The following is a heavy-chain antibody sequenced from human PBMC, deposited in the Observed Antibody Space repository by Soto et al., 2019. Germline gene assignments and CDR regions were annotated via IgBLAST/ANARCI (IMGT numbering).Heavy chain of an antibody. V-gene: IGHV4-39*02. CDR3: ARDSVAPPIGDYGDYVSWFDP. Sequence: QLQLQESGPGLVKPSETLSLTCTVSGGSISSSSYYWGWIRQPPGKGLEWIGNIYYSGSTYYNPSLKSRVTISVDTSKNQFSLKLSSVTAADTAVYYCARDSVAPPIGDYGDYVSWFDPWGQGTLVTVS. J-gene: IGHJ5*02. CDR1: GGSISSSSYY. CDR2: IYYSGST. D-gene: IGHD4-17*01.